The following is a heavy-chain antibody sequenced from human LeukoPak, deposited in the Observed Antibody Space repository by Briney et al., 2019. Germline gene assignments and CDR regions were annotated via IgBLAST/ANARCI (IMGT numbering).Heavy chain of an antibody. D-gene: IGHD3-16*02. Sequence: QPGGSLRLSCAASGFTVSGNFMNWVRQAPGKGLEWVSVIFSGGDAYYADSVKGRFTISRDNSKNTLYLQMSSLRADDTAVYYCARGGVISATPTYWGQGTLVTVSS. V-gene: IGHV3-53*01. CDR3: ARGGVISATPTY. CDR1: GFTVSGNF. CDR2: IFSGGDA. J-gene: IGHJ4*02.